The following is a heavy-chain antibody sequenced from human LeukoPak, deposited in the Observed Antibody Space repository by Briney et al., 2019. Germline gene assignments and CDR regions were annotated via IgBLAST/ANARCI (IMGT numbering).Heavy chain of an antibody. CDR3: ARGDYDSSGYYEV. CDR2: RSSSSYT. D-gene: IGHD3-22*01. J-gene: IGHJ4*02. V-gene: IGHV3-11*05. Sequence: GGSLRLTCAASGFSFSDYSMSWIRQAPGKGLECISYRSSSSYTNYADSVKGRFTISRDNAKNSLYLQMNSLRAEDTAVYYCARGDYDSSGYYEVWGQGTLVTVSS. CDR1: GFSFSDYS.